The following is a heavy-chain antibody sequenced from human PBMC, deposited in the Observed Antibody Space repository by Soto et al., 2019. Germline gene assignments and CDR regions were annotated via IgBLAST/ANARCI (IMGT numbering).Heavy chain of an antibody. CDR2: ISYDGSNK. CDR1: GFTFSSYG. CDR3: AKDSGKVYSSGWYDYYYGMDV. J-gene: IGHJ6*02. V-gene: IGHV3-30*18. D-gene: IGHD6-19*01. Sequence: GGSLRLSCAASGFTFSSYGMHWVRQAPGKGLEWVAVISYDGSNKYYADSVKGRFTISRDNSKNTLYLQMNSLRAEDTAVYYWAKDSGKVYSSGWYDYYYGMDVWGQGTTVTVSS.